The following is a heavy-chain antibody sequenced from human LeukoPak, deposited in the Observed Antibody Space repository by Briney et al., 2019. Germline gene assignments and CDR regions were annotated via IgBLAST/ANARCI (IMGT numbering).Heavy chain of an antibody. CDR1: GFTFSSYG. V-gene: IGHV3-21*01. CDR2: ISRSNIYK. J-gene: IGHJ4*02. CDR3: ANSRYDSSGYYGIIGY. D-gene: IGHD3-22*01. Sequence: GGSLRLSCAASGFTFSSYGMTWVRLAPGKGLEWVSSISRSNIYKYYADSVKGRFTISRDNAKNSLYLQMNSLRAEDTAVYYCANSRYDSSGYYGIIGYWGQGTLVTVSS.